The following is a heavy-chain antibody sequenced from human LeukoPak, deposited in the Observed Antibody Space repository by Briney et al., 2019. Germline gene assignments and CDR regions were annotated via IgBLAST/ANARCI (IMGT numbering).Heavy chain of an antibody. Sequence: SETPYLTCGVSGGSVTSTNRWTWVRQPPGKGLEWIGEVHLDGRTNYNPSRKSRLTMSVDLSENHVSLKLTSVTAADTAVYYCAREGGFYRPLDYSGQGTLVTVSP. V-gene: IGHV4-4*02. J-gene: IGHJ4*02. CDR1: GGSVTSTNR. D-gene: IGHD3-3*01. CDR2: VHLDGRT. CDR3: AREGGFYRPLDY.